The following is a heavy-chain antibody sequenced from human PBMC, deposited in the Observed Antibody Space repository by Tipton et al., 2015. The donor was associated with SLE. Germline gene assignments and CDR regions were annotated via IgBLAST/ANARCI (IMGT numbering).Heavy chain of an antibody. CDR2: INHSGST. Sequence: LRLSCAVYGGSFSGYYWSWIRQPPGKGLEWIGEINHSGSTNYNPSLKSRVTISVDTSKNQFSLKLSSVTAADTAVYYCARRAYCGGDCYFYWYFDLWGRGTLVTVSS. D-gene: IGHD2-21*01. CDR1: GGSFSGYY. J-gene: IGHJ2*01. V-gene: IGHV4-34*01. CDR3: ARRAYCGGDCYFYWYFDL.